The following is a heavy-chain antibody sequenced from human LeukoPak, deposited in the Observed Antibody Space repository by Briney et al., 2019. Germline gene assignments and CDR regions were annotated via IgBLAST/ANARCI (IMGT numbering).Heavy chain of an antibody. D-gene: IGHD5-12*01. CDR3: ARDQGRGYSGYLSPPFDY. V-gene: IGHV1-69*13. Sequence: SVKVSCKASGGTFSSYAISWVRQAPGQGLEWMGGIIPIFGTANYAQKFQGRVTITADESTSTAYMELSSLRSEDTAVYYCARDQGRGYSGYLSPPFDYWGQGTLVTVSS. CDR1: GGTFSSYA. J-gene: IGHJ4*02. CDR2: IIPIFGTA.